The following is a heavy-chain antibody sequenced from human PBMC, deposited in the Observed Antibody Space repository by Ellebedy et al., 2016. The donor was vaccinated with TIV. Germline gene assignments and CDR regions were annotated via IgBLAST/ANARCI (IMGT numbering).Heavy chain of an antibody. V-gene: IGHV4-31*03. CDR1: GGSISSGGYY. J-gene: IGHJ6*02. D-gene: IGHD3-9*01. Sequence: MPSETLSLTCTVSGGSISSGGYYWSWIRQLPGKGLEWIGYIYYSGSTYYNPSLRSRVTISVDTSKNQFSLKLSSVTAADTAVYYCAREMGYDTLTGNYGMDVWGQGTTVAVS. CDR2: IYYSGST. CDR3: AREMGYDTLTGNYGMDV.